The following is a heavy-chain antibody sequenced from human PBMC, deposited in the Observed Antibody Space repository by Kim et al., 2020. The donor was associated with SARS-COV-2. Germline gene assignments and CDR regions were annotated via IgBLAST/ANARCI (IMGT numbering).Heavy chain of an antibody. Sequence: ASVKVSCTASGYTFRAYGVSWVRQAPGQGLEWMAWISGYDGKANYAHKLQGRVTLTTDSSTNTAYMELRSLRSDDTAVYFCARDTRWELPSGFYFDSWGQGTLVTVSS. CDR3: ARDTRWELPSGFYFDS. D-gene: IGHD1-26*01. CDR2: ISGYDGKA. J-gene: IGHJ4*02. V-gene: IGHV1-18*01. CDR1: GYTFRAYG.